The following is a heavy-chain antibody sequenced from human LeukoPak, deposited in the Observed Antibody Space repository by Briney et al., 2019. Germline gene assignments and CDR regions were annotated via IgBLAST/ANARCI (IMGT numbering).Heavy chain of an antibody. CDR1: GFPFNTYG. CDR3: AKDRVGAMLYFDQ. J-gene: IGHJ4*02. Sequence: GGSLRLSCAASGFPFNTYGMSWVRQAPGKGLEWVSAINPSGGTTYYADFVKGRFSISRDNSKNTLFLQMDSLRAEDTAIYYCAKDRVGAMLYFDQWGQGTLVTVSS. D-gene: IGHD1-26*01. V-gene: IGHV3-23*01. CDR2: INPSGGTT.